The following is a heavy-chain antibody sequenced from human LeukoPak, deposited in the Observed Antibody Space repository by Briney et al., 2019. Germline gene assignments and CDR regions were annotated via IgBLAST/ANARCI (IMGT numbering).Heavy chain of an antibody. D-gene: IGHD3-16*01. CDR2: ITNNGGST. CDR1: GFTFSSSS. CDR3: VKRGSYYYDY. Sequence: GGSLRLSCTASGFTFSSSSMHWVRQGPGKGLEFISSITNNGGSTSYADSVKGRFTISRDNSKNTLWLQMTSLRAEDTAVYYCVKRGSYYYDYWGQGTLVTVSS. V-gene: IGHV3-64D*09. J-gene: IGHJ4*02.